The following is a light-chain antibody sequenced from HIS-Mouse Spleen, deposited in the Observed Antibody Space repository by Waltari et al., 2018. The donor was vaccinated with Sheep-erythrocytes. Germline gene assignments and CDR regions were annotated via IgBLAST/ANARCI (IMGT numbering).Light chain of an antibody. CDR2: GAS. J-gene: IGKJ1*01. CDR3: QQYGSSPWT. Sequence: EIVLTQSPGTLSLSPVERATLSCRGSQSVSSSYLAWYQQKPGQAPRLLIYGASSRATGIPDRFSGSGSGTDFTLTISRLEPEDFAVYYCQQYGSSPWTFGQGTKVEIK. V-gene: IGKV3-20*01. CDR1: QSVSSSY.